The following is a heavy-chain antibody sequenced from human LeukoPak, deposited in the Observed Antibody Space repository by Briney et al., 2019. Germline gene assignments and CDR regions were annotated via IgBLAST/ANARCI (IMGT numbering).Heavy chain of an antibody. J-gene: IGHJ4*02. V-gene: IGHV3-48*01. CDR3: ARGGMTTLDY. Sequence: GGSLRLSCAASGFTFSSYSMNWVRQAPGKGLEWVSYISSSSSTIYYADSVKGRFTISRDNAKNSLYLQMNSLRAEDTAVYYCARGGMTTLDYWGQGTLVTVSS. D-gene: IGHD4-17*01. CDR1: GFTFSSYS. CDR2: ISSSSSTI.